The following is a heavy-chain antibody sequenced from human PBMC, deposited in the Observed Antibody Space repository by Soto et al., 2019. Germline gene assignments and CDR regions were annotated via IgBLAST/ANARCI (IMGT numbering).Heavy chain of an antibody. J-gene: IGHJ5*02. CDR2: MNPNSGNT. D-gene: IGHD6-19*01. V-gene: IGHV1-8*01. Sequence: ASVKVSCKASGYTFTSYDINWVRQATGQGLEWMGWMNPNSGNTGYAQKFQGRVTMTRNTSISTAYMELSSLRSEDTAVYYCARGRDQWLPLDNWFDPWGQGTPVTVSS. CDR1: GYTFTSYD. CDR3: ARGRDQWLPLDNWFDP.